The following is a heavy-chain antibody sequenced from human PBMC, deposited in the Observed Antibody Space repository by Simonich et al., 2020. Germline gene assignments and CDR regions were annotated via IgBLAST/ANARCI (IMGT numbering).Heavy chain of an antibody. CDR1: GYSISSGYY. Sequence: QVQLQESGPGLVKPSATLSLTCAVSGYSISSGYYWVWIWHPPGKGREWIGRIYYNGATSSNPSLKRRVTISVDTSKNQSSLKLSSVTAADTAVYYCARVDNWNYFDYWGQGTLVTVSS. D-gene: IGHD1-20*01. J-gene: IGHJ4*02. CDR3: ARVDNWNYFDY. V-gene: IGHV4-38-2*01. CDR2: IYYNGAT.